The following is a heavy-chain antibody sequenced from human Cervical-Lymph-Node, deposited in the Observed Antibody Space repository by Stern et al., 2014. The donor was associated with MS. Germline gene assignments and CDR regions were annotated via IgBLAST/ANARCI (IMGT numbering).Heavy chain of an antibody. V-gene: IGHV1-46*01. CDR1: GYTFTSYY. Sequence: QVQLMQSGAEVKKPGASVKVSCKASGYTFTSYYMHWVRQAPGQGLEWMGIINPSGGSTSYAQKFQGRVTMTRDTSTSTVYMELSSLRSEDTAVYYCARAVVRDYGEPTPPFDYWGQGTLVTVSS. CDR2: INPSGGST. D-gene: IGHD4-17*01. CDR3: ARAVVRDYGEPTPPFDY. J-gene: IGHJ4*02.